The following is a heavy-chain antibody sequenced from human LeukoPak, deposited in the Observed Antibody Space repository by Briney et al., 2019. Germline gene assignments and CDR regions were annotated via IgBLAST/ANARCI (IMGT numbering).Heavy chain of an antibody. CDR3: VRGGWRFDY. Sequence: PSETLSLTCTVSGGSISSYYWSWIRQPPGKGLEWIGYIYTSGSTNYNPSLKSRVTISVDTSKNQFSLKLSSVTAADTAVYYCVRGGWRFDYWGQGTLVTVSS. V-gene: IGHV4-4*09. CDR2: IYTSGST. J-gene: IGHJ4*02. CDR1: GGSISSYY. D-gene: IGHD5-24*01.